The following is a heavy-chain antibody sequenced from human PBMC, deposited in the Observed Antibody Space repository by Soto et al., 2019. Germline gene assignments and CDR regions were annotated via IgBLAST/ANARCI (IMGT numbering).Heavy chain of an antibody. CDR1: GGTFSSYA. CDR3: AREAGYNWHDEGGFDY. Sequence: QVQLVQSGAEVKKPGSSVKVSCKASGGTFSSYAISWVRQAPGQGLEWMGGIIPIFGTANYAQKFQGRVTITXXEXTXXADMELSSLRSEDTAVYYCAREAGYNWHDEGGFDYWGQGTLVTVSS. V-gene: IGHV1-69*05. J-gene: IGHJ4*02. D-gene: IGHD1-1*01. CDR2: IIPIFGTA.